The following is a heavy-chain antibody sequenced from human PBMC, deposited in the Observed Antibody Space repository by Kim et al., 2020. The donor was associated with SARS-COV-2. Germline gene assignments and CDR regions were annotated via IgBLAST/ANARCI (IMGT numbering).Heavy chain of an antibody. Sequence: GGSLRLSCAASGYSFGTYAISWVRQAPGKGLEWVSAISVRGGRTFYAESVKGRFTISRDNSKNTLHLQMNSLRAEDTAVFYCARSEREHTYGDGYYYYGMDVWGQGTTVTVSS. CDR2: ISVRGGRT. CDR1: GYSFGTYA. D-gene: IGHD5-18*01. CDR3: ARSEREHTYGDGYYYYGMDV. J-gene: IGHJ6*02. V-gene: IGHV3-23*01.